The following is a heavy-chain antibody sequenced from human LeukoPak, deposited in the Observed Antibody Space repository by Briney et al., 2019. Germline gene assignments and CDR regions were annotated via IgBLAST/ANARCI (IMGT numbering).Heavy chain of an antibody. D-gene: IGHD3-22*01. V-gene: IGHV4-61*02. CDR1: GGSISSGSYY. Sequence: PSETLSLTCTVSGGSISSGSYYWSWIRQPAGKGLEWIGRIYTSGSTNYNPSLKSRVTISVDTSKNQFSLKLSSVTAADTAVYYCAREPLCHSYDSSGCLSLWGQGTLVTVSS. CDR2: IYTSGST. CDR3: AREPLCHSYDSSGCLSL. J-gene: IGHJ4*02.